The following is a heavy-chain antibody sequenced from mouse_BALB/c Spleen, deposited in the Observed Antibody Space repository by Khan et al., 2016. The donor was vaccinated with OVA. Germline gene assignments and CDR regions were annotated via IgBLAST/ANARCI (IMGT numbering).Heavy chain of an antibody. CDR2: TNPTNGRT. J-gene: IGHJ2*01. CDR3: ARIKKIVATYFDY. V-gene: IGHV1S81*02. CDR1: GYTFTSSW. D-gene: IGHD1-1*01. Sequence: QVQLKQSGAELVKAGASVKMSCKASGYTFTSSWMPWVKQRLGQGLEWFAETNPTNGRTYYNEKFKSKATLTVDKSSSTAYMLLSGPTFEDSAVYYCARIKKIVATYFDYWGQGTTLTVSS.